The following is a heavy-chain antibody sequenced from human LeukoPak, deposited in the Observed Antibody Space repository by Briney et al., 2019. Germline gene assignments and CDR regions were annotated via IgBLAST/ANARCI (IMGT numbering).Heavy chain of an antibody. V-gene: IGHV3-15*01. J-gene: IGHJ4*02. Sequence: GGSLRLSCAASGFTFSYVWMNWVRQAPGKGLEWVGRIKSRDIGATTDYAAPVKGRFTISRDDSKSSVYLQMDSLKTEDTAVYYCATDLAQGYFESWGQGTLVTVSS. CDR1: GFTFSYVW. CDR3: ATDLAQGYFES. CDR2: IKSRDIGATT.